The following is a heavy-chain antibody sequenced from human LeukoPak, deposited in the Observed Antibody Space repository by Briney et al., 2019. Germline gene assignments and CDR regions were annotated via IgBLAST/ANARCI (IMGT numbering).Heavy chain of an antibody. CDR2: IYYSGST. CDR1: GGSISSYY. Sequence: SETLSLTCTVSGGSISSYYWSWIRQTPGKGLEWIGYIYYSGSTNYNPSLKSRVTISVDTSKNQFSLKLSSVTAADTAVYYCARDGDTSHFDYWGQGTLVTVSS. J-gene: IGHJ4*02. CDR3: ARDGDTSHFDY. D-gene: IGHD5-18*01. V-gene: IGHV4-59*01.